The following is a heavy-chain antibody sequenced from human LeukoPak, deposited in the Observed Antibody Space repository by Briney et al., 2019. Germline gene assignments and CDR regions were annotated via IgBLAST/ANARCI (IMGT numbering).Heavy chain of an antibody. Sequence: GASVKVSCKAPGYTFTGYYMHWVRQAPGQGLEWMGWINPNSSGTNYAQKFQGRVTMTRDTSISTAYMELSRLTSDDTAVYYCARGGALYYDFWDWGQGTLVTVSS. D-gene: IGHD3-3*01. CDR1: GYTFTGYY. CDR3: ARGGALYYDFWD. J-gene: IGHJ4*02. V-gene: IGHV1-2*02. CDR2: INPNSSGT.